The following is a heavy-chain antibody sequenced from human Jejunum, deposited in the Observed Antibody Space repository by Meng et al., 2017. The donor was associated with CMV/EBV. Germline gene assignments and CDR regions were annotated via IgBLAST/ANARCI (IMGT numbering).Heavy chain of an antibody. V-gene: IGHV3-74*01. D-gene: IGHD4-17*01. Sequence: AASRFTFNRYCMHCVRQAPGKGLVWVSHIHRDGSTTSYADSVKGRFTISRDNTRNTLYLQMNSLRVEDSAVYFCARSYGDPAIDYWGQGPLVTVSS. J-gene: IGHJ4*02. CDR3: ARSYGDPAIDY. CDR1: RFTFNRYC. CDR2: IHRDGSTT.